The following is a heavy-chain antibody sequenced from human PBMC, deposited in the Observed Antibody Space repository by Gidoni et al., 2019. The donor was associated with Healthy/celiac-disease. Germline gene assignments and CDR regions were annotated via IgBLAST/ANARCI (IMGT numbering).Heavy chain of an antibody. CDR3: AKDESHGVGPFDYGSGSYSLGWFDP. CDR1: GFTFSSYA. J-gene: IGHJ5*02. V-gene: IGHV3-23*01. D-gene: IGHD3-10*01. Sequence: EVQLLESGGGLVQPGGSLRLSCAASGFTFSSYAMSWVRQAPGKGLEWVSAISGSGGSTYYADSVKGRFTISRDNSKNTLYLQMNSLRAEDTAVYYCAKDESHGVGPFDYGSGSYSLGWFDPWGQGTLVTVSS. CDR2: ISGSGGST.